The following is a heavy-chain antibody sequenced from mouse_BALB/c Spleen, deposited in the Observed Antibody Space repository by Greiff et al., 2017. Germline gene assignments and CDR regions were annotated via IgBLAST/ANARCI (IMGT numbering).Heavy chain of an antibody. CDR3: TRSGTDVSTWFAY. V-gene: IGHV1S22*01. CDR1: GYTFTSYW. Sequence: LQQPGSELVRPGASVKLSCKASGYTFTSYWMHWVKQRPGQGLEWIGNIYPGSGSTNYDEKFKSKATLTVDTSSSTAYMKLSSLTSEDSAVYYCTRSGTDVSTWFAYWGQGTLVTVSA. J-gene: IGHJ3*01. D-gene: IGHD4-1*01. CDR2: IYPGSGST.